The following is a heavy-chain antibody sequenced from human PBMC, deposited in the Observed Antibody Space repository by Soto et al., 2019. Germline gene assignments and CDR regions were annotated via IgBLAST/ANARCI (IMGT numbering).Heavy chain of an antibody. CDR2: INTENGNT. CDR1: GYTVTNYA. V-gene: IGHV1-3*04. CDR3: TRDNGYFDS. J-gene: IGHJ4*02. D-gene: IGHD2-8*01. Sequence: QVRLAQSGAGVKKPGASMKIACKVSGYTVTNYAVIWMRQAPGQRLEWMGRINTENGNTKYSEKFKGRVTITRDTSAGAAYMELNSLRSEDTAVYYCTRDNGYFDSWGQGTLVTVSS.